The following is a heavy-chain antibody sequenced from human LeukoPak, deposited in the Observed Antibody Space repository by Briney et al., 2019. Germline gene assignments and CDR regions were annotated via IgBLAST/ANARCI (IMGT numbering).Heavy chain of an antibody. CDR1: GGFISSSNW. V-gene: IGHV4-4*02. Sequence: PSGTLSLTCAVFGGFISSSNWWSWVRQPPGKGMEWIGEIYHSGSTNYNPSLKSRVTISVDKSKNQFSLKLSSVTAADTAVYYCARNGDCSGGSCYQFDYWGQGTLVTVSS. CDR3: ARNGDCSGGSCYQFDY. CDR2: IYHSGST. J-gene: IGHJ4*02. D-gene: IGHD2-15*01.